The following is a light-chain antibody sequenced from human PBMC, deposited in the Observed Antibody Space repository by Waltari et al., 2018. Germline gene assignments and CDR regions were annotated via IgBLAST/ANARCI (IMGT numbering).Light chain of an antibody. J-gene: IGKJ4*01. CDR2: AAS. CDR3: LQTNSLPFT. V-gene: IGKV1D-12*01. Sequence: DIQMTQSPYSVSASVAARVTITCRASQGISSWLAWYQQKPGKAPNLLISAASSLQSGVPSRFSGSGSGTDFTLTISSLQPEDFATYYCLQTNSLPFTFGGGTNVEIK. CDR1: QGISSW.